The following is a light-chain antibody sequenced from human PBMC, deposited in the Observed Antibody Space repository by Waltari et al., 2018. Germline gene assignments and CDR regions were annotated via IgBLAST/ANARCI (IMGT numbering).Light chain of an antibody. J-gene: IGLJ1*01. Sequence: SHDLAQAPSVSVSPGQTARITCGDDNIGSAVVHWYQPKPPKAPVLVIYTDGERPSGIPERFSGPKSGNAATLTISGVEAGDEADYYCQVWDIRSDHYIFGPGTRLTVL. V-gene: IGLV3-21*01. CDR3: QVWDIRSDHYI. CDR2: TDG. CDR1: NIGSAV.